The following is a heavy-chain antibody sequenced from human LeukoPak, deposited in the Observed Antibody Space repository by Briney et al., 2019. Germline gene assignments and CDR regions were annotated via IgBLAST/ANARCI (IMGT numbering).Heavy chain of an antibody. V-gene: IGHV3-21*01. D-gene: IGHD2-2*01. CDR2: ISSSSSYI. CDR1: GFTFSSYA. Sequence: GGSLRLSCSASGFTFSSYAMNWVRQAPGKGLEWVSSISSSSSYIYYADSVKGRFTISRDNAENSLYLQMNSLRAEDTAVYYCARDDIVVVPAATLRYWGQGTLVTVSS. J-gene: IGHJ4*02. CDR3: ARDDIVVVPAATLRY.